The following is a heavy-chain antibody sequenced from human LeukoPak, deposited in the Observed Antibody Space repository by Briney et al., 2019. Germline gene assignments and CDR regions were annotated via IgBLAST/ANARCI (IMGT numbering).Heavy chain of an antibody. CDR2: IYTSGSP. V-gene: IGHV4-4*07. CDR3: ARERGYDFWAADY. Sequence: SETLSLTCTVSGDSFSPFYWSWIQQPAGKRLEWIGHIYTSGSPSYNPSLKSRVTMSVDTSKRKFSLKLNSVTAADTAVYYCARERGYDFWAADYWGQGTLVTVSS. D-gene: IGHD3-3*01. CDR1: GDSFSPFY. J-gene: IGHJ4*02.